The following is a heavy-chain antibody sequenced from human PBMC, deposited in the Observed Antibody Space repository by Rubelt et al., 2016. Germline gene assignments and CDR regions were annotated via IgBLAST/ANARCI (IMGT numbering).Heavy chain of an antibody. CDR3: ARAGCLGDCYIDY. V-gene: IGHV1-69*01. Sequence: WVRQAPGQGLEWMGGIIPIFGTTNYAQNYQGRVTISADESTRTAYMELTTLRPEDTAVYYCARAGCLGDCYIDYWGQGTLVTVSS. D-gene: IGHD2-21*02. J-gene: IGHJ4*02. CDR2: IIPIFGTT.